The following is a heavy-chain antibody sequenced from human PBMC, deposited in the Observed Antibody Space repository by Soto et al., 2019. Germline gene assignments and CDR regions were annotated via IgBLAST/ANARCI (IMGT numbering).Heavy chain of an antibody. CDR3: ARDMTDVVVVPAADYYYGMDV. V-gene: IGHV1-18*04. CDR2: ISAHNGNT. D-gene: IGHD2-2*01. Sequence: QVQLVQSGAEVKKPGASVKVSCKASGYTFTSYGISWVRQAPGQGLEWMGWISAHNGNTNYAQKLQGRVTMTTDTSTSTAYMELRSLRSDDTAVYYCARDMTDVVVVPAADYYYGMDVWGQGTTVTVSS. J-gene: IGHJ6*02. CDR1: GYTFTSYG.